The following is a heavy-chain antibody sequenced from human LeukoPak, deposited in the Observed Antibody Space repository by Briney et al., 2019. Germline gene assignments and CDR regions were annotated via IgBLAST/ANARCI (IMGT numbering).Heavy chain of an antibody. Sequence: ASETLSLTCTVSGGSISSSSYYWGWIRQPPGKGLEWIGSIYYSGSTYYNPSLKSRVTISVDTSKNQFSLKLSSVTAADTAVYYCARLHGSGTWGQGTLVTVSS. J-gene: IGHJ5*02. D-gene: IGHD3-10*01. V-gene: IGHV4-39*01. CDR3: ARLHGSGT. CDR1: GGSISSSSYY. CDR2: IYYSGST.